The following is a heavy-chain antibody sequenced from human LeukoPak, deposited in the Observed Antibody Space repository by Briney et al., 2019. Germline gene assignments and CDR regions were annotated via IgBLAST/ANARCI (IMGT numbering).Heavy chain of an antibody. V-gene: IGHV4-30-2*01. J-gene: IGHJ1*01. CDR2: IYHSGST. Sequence: SETLSLTCTVSGVSISSGGYYWSWIRQPPGKGLEWIGYIYHSGSTYYNPSLKSRVTISVDRSKNQFSLKLNSVTAADTAVYYCATTSSGAHWGQGTLVTVSS. D-gene: IGHD7-27*01. CDR3: ATTSSGAH. CDR1: GVSISSGGYY.